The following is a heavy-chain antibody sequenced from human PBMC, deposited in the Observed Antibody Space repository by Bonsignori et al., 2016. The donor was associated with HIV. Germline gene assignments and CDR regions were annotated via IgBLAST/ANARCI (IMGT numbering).Heavy chain of an antibody. J-gene: IGHJ5*02. Sequence: GESLKISCATSGFTFSSYWMGWVRQAPGKGLEWVANIKGDESEKYYLESVKGRFTISRDNAQNSLHLQMDSLRDEDTAVYYCARVGILVGTTRYNWFDPWGQGSLVTVSS. CDR2: IKGDESEK. V-gene: IGHV3-7*01. D-gene: IGHD1-26*01. CDR3: ARVGILVGTTRYNWFDP. CDR1: GFTFSSYW.